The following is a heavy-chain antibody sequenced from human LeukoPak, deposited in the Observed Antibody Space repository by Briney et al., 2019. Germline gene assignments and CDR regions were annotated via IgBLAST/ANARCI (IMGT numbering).Heavy chain of an antibody. D-gene: IGHD3-22*01. CDR1: GFTFSTYS. V-gene: IGHV3-21*01. CDR3: TRAYDSSGYASGY. Sequence: GGSLRLSCAASGFTFSTYSMTWVRQAPGQGLAWVSSISSSGSDIYYADSVKGRFTVSRDNAKKSLYLQMNSLRAEDTAVYYCTRAYDSSGYASGYWGQGALVTVSS. CDR2: ISSSGSDI. J-gene: IGHJ4*02.